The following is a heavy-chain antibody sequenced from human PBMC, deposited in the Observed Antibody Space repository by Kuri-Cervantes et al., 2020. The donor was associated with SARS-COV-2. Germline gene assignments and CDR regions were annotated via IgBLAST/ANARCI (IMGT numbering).Heavy chain of an antibody. D-gene: IGHD3-22*01. CDR2: IFYSGNT. J-gene: IGHJ3*02. CDR1: GDSISSSNYY. CDR3: ARHSFLGPRGYYDSSGYLGSAFDI. V-gene: IGHV4-39*01. Sequence: SETLSLTCTVSGDSISSSNYYWGWIRQPPGKGLEWIGSIFYSGNTYYSPPLKSRVTISVDTSNNQLSLKLTSVTAADTAVYYCARHSFLGPRGYYDSSGYLGSAFDIWGQGTMVTVSS.